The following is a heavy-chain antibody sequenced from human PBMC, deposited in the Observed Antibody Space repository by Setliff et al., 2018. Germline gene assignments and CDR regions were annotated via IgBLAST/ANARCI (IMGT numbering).Heavy chain of an antibody. V-gene: IGHV4-59*02. CDR1: GASVRSHY. D-gene: IGHD3-10*01. J-gene: IGHJ4*02. Sequence: PSETLSLTCTVSGASVRSHYWSWIRQSPGKGLEWIGFIFYSGDTKSNPSLKSRVTMSVDTSKNQFSLQLSSVTAADTAVYYCARDRTYYGSGTYTRWFDYWGQGTLVTVSS. CDR2: IFYSGDT. CDR3: ARDRTYYGSGTYTRWFDY.